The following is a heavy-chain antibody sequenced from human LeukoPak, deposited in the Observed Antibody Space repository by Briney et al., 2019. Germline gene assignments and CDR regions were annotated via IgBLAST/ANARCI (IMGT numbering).Heavy chain of an antibody. Sequence: GGSLRLSCAASGFTFSNYYMSCIRQAPGKGLEWVSYFSSSDSTIYYADSVKGRFTISRDNAKNSLFLQMNSLSAEDTAVYYCARVRTVGVTPYLDSWGHGTLVTVSS. CDR1: GFTFSNYY. CDR3: ARVRTVGVTPYLDS. V-gene: IGHV3-11*04. J-gene: IGHJ4*01. D-gene: IGHD1-26*01. CDR2: FSSSDSTI.